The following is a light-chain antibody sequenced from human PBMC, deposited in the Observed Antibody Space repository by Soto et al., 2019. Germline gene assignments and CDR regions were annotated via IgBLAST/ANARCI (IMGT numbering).Light chain of an antibody. CDR3: QTWDSSTVV. CDR2: QDS. CDR1: KLGDKY. V-gene: IGLV3-1*01. J-gene: IGLJ2*01. Sequence: SYELTHPPSESVSPGQTASITCSGDKLGDKYACWYQQRPGQSPVLVIYQDSKRPSGIPERFSGSNSGNTATLTISGTQAMDEADYYCQTWDSSTVVFGGGTKLTVL.